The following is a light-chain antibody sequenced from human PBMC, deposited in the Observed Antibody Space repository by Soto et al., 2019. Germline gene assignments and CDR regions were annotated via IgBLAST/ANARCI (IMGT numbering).Light chain of an antibody. Sequence: VVPQSPASLSLSPGEPATLSCRASQSVSSNVAWYQQKPGQAPRLLIYGASTRATAVPARFTAGGSGTEFTLTISSLQSDDLAVYYCQQYDKWPRTFGQGTKVDIK. CDR1: QSVSSN. CDR3: QQYDKWPRT. J-gene: IGKJ1*01. V-gene: IGKV3-15*01. CDR2: GAS.